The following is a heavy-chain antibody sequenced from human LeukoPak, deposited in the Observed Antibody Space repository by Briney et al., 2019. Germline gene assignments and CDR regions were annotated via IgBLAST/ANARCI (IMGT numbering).Heavy chain of an antibody. J-gene: IGHJ4*02. D-gene: IGHD7-27*01. CDR3: ARHGNWDPFDY. CDR2: IYYSGST. Sequence: PSQTLSLTCTVFGDSINSSDYYWAWIRQPPGEGLEWIGTIYYSGSTYYKSSLKSRLTISVDSSKNQFSLKMISVTPADTGVYYCARHGNWDPFDYWGQGALVTVSS. CDR1: GDSINSSDYY. V-gene: IGHV4-39*01.